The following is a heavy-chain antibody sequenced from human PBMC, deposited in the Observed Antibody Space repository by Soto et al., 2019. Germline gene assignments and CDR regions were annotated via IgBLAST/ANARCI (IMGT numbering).Heavy chain of an antibody. V-gene: IGHV3-48*03. CDR1: GFTFSSFE. D-gene: IGHD6-6*01. J-gene: IGHJ4*02. CDR3: ARDSRGGAARRPTFYY. CDR2: IGRSGETI. Sequence: ALRLSCVGSGFTFSSFEMNWVRQTPGEGLEWLSYIGRSGETIYYADSVKGRFTISRDNAKSSLFLQMNGLRDGDTGIYYCARDSRGGAARRPTFYYWGRGTLVTVSS.